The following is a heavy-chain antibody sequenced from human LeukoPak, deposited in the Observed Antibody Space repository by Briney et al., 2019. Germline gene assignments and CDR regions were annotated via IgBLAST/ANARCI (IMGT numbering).Heavy chain of an antibody. Sequence: ASVKVSCKASGYTCTSYYMHWVRQAPGQGLEWMGIINPSGGSTSYAQKFQGRVTMTRDMSTSTVYMELSSLRSEDTAVYYCARETTMVRGVGENWFDPWGQGTLVTVSS. J-gene: IGHJ5*02. CDR1: GYTCTSYY. CDR3: ARETTMVRGVGENWFDP. V-gene: IGHV1-46*01. D-gene: IGHD3-10*01. CDR2: INPSGGST.